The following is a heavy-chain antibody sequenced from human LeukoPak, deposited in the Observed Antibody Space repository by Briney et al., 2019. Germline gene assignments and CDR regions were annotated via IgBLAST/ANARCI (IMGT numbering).Heavy chain of an antibody. V-gene: IGHV1-69*05. J-gene: IGHJ4*02. CDR3: AVKTNALHYDL. CDR1: GGTFSSYA. CDR2: IIPIFGTA. D-gene: IGHD3-22*01. Sequence: SVKVSFKASGGTFSSYAISWVRQAPGQGLEWMGGIIPIFGTANYAQKFQGRVTITTDESTSTAYMELSSLRSEDTAVYYCAVKTNALHYDLWGQGTLVTVSS.